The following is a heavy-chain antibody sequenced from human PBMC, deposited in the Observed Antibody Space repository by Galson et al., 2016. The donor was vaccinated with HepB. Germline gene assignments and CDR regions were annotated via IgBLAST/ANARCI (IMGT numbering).Heavy chain of an antibody. V-gene: IGHV3-30-3*01. D-gene: IGHD5-12*01. CDR1: GFTLSHYA. Sequence: SLRLSCAASGFTLSHYAMDWVRQAPGKGLEWVAFISYDGSNKYCADSVKGRFTVSRDNSKNTLYLQVNSLRAEDTAVYYCARDLGGYGGYWGQGTLVTVSS. CDR2: ISYDGSNK. CDR3: ARDLGGYGGY. J-gene: IGHJ4*02.